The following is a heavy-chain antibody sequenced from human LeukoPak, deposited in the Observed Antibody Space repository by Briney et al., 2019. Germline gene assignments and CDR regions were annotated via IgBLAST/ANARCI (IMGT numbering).Heavy chain of an antibody. CDR1: GGSISSYY. D-gene: IGHD3-10*01. Sequence: PSETLSLTCTVSGGSISSYYWGWIRQPPGKGLEWIGSIYYSGSTYYNPSLKSRVTISVDTSKNQFSLKLSSVTAADTAVYYCARLMVRGVSTFDYWGQGTLVTVSS. CDR2: IYYSGST. V-gene: IGHV4-39*01. J-gene: IGHJ4*02. CDR3: ARLMVRGVSTFDY.